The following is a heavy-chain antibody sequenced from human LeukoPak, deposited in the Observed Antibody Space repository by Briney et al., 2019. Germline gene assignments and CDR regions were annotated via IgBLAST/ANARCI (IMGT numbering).Heavy chain of an antibody. J-gene: IGHJ4*02. Sequence: PSETLSLTCAVSGGSFSGYYWSWIRQPPGKGLEWIGEINHSGSTNYNPSLKSRVTISVDTSKNQFSLKLSSVTAADTAVYYCARDSRIAVGNWGQGTLVTVSS. CDR2: INHSGST. V-gene: IGHV4-34*01. CDR3: ARDSRIAVGN. D-gene: IGHD6-19*01. CDR1: GGSFSGYY.